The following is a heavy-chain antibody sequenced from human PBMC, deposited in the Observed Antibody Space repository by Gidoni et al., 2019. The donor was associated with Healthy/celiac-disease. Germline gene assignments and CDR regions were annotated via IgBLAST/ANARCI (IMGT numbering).Heavy chain of an antibody. CDR1: GFTFSSYS. J-gene: IGHJ6*03. CDR3: ARDYRYCSSTSCYGPEYYYYYYMDV. CDR2: ISSSSSYI. D-gene: IGHD2-2*01. V-gene: IGHV3-21*01. Sequence: EVQLVESGGGLVKPGGSLRLSCAASGFTFSSYSMNWVRQAPGKGLEWVSPISSSSSYIYYADSVKGRFTISRDNAKNSLYLQMNSLRAEDTAVYYCARDYRYCSSTSCYGPEYYYYYYMDVWGKGTTVTVSS.